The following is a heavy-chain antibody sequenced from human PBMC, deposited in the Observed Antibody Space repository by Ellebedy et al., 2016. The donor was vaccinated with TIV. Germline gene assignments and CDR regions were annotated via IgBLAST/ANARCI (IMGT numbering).Heavy chain of an antibody. CDR2: INHSGST. Sequence: MPSETLSLTCTVSGGSISSSSYYWGWIRQPPGKGLEWIGEINHSGSTNYNPSLKSRVTISVDTSKNQFSLKLSSVTAAETAVYYCARAMVGAFDIWGQGTMVTVSS. D-gene: IGHD5-18*01. J-gene: IGHJ3*02. CDR1: GGSISSSSYY. CDR3: ARAMVGAFDI. V-gene: IGHV4-39*07.